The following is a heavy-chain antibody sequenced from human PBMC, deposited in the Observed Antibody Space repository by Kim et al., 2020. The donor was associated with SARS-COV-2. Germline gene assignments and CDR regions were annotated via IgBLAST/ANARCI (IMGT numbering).Heavy chain of an antibody. CDR1: GFTFSSYA. V-gene: IGHV3-30-3*01. CDR3: ARPVGSSSIGGGYYYGM. D-gene: IGHD6-6*01. CDR2: ISYDGSNK. J-gene: IGHJ6*01. Sequence: GGSLRLSCAASGFTFSSYAMHWVRQAPGKGLEWVAVISYDGSNKYYADSVKGRFTISRDNSKNTLYLQMNSLRAEDTAVYYCARPVGSSSIGGGYYYGM.